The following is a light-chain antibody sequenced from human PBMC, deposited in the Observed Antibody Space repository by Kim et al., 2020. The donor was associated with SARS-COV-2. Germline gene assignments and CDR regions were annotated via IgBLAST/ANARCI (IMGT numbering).Light chain of an antibody. CDR3: QSYDSSLSVV. V-gene: IGLV1-40*01. CDR1: STNIGAGYD. CDR2: GNS. J-gene: IGLJ2*01. Sequence: GQRVTISCTGSSTNIGAGYDVHWYQQLPGTAPKLLLYGNSNRPSGVPDRFSGSKSGTSASLAITGLQAEDEADYYCQSYDSSLSVVFGGGTQLTVL.